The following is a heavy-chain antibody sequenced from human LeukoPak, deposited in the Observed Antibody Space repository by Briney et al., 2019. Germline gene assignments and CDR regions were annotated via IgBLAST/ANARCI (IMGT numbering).Heavy chain of an antibody. CDR2: ITGIDGST. CDR1: GFTFGSYA. D-gene: IGHD3-10*01. CDR3: AKDAVRGSGRINWFDS. V-gene: IGHV3-23*01. Sequence: GGSLRLSCATSGFTFGSYAMTWVRQAPGKGLEWVAGITGIDGSTYYADSVKGRFTISRDNSKNTLYLQMNSLRGEDTAAYYCAKDAVRGSGRINWFDSWGQGTLVTVSS. J-gene: IGHJ5*01.